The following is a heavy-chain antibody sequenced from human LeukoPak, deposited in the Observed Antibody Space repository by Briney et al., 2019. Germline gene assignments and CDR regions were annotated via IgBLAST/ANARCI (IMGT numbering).Heavy chain of an antibody. V-gene: IGHV4-4*07. Sequence: SETLSLTCTVSGGSINNYYWSWIRQPAGKGLEWIGRIYSSGSTSYNPSLKSRVTMSVDTPKNQFSLKVNSVTAADTAVYHCARGRGPDGSIGYWGQGTLVTVSS. CDR1: GGSINNYY. CDR3: ARGRGPDGSIGY. CDR2: IYSSGST. J-gene: IGHJ4*02. D-gene: IGHD3-10*01.